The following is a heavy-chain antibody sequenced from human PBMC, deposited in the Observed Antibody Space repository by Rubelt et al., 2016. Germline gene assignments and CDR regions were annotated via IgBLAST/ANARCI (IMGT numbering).Heavy chain of an antibody. CDR2: ISAYNGNT. Sequence: QVQLVQSGAEVKKPGASVKVSCKASGYTFTSYGISWVRQAPGQGLEWMGWISAYNGNTNYAQKIQGGVTMTTDTYTSTAYMELRSLRSDDTAVYYCARDVGGNSVLYYFDYWGQGTLVTVSS. D-gene: IGHD4-23*01. CDR1: GYTFTSYG. J-gene: IGHJ4*02. CDR3: ARDVGGNSVLYYFDY. V-gene: IGHV1-18*01.